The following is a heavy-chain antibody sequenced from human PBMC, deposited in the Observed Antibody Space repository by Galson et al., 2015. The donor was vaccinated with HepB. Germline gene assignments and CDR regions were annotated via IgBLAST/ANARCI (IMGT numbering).Heavy chain of an antibody. Sequence: SLRLSCAASGLTFSSYGMHWVRQAPGKGLEWVAFIRYDGRNKYYADSVKGRFTISRDNSKNTLYLQMNRLRAEDTAVYYCAKGTDYGDYGHDWFDPWGQGTLVTVSS. D-gene: IGHD4-17*01. CDR1: GLTFSSYG. CDR2: IRYDGRNK. CDR3: AKGTDYGDYGHDWFDP. V-gene: IGHV3-30*02. J-gene: IGHJ5*02.